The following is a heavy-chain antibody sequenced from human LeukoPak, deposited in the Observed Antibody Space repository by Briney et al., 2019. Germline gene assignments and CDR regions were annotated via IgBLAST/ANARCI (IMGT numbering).Heavy chain of an antibody. CDR1: GGSISGSSYY. CDR3: ATGSYYGMDV. CDR2: IYYSGST. D-gene: IGHD3-10*01. V-gene: IGHV4-39*07. J-gene: IGHJ6*02. Sequence: PSETLSLTCTVSGGSISGSSYYWGWIRQPPGKGLEWIGSIYYSGSTYYNPSLKSRVTISVDTSKNQFSLKLSSVTAADTAVYYCATGSYYGMDVWGQGTTVTVSS.